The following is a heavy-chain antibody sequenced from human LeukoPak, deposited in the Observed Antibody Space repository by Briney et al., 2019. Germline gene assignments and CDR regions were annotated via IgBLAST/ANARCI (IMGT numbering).Heavy chain of an antibody. V-gene: IGHV3-21*01. CDR2: ISSSSSYI. J-gene: IGHJ3*02. CDR3: ARGGYFDWLGAFDI. Sequence: GGSLRLSCAASGFTFSSYGMNWVRQAPGKGLEWVSSISSSSSYIYYADSVKGRFTISRDNAKNSLYLQMNSLRAEDTAVYYCARGGYFDWLGAFDIWGQGTMVTVSS. D-gene: IGHD3-9*01. CDR1: GFTFSSYG.